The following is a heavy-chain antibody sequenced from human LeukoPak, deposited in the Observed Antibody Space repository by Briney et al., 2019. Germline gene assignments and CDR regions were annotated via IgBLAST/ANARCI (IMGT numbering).Heavy chain of an antibody. CDR1: GFTFGTHA. V-gene: IGHV3-23*01. D-gene: IGHD2-15*01. CDR2: ISRGSIT. CDR3: AKDRDGGNFFFDY. Sequence: GGSLRLSCVASGFTFGTHAMSWVRQVPGKGLEWVSGISRGSITYYSDSVKGRFTISRDNSKNTLYLQMNGLRPEDTALYYCAKDRDGGNFFFDYWGQGTLVTVSS. J-gene: IGHJ4*02.